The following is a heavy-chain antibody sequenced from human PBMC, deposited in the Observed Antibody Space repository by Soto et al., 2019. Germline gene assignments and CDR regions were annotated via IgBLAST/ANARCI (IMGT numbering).Heavy chain of an antibody. CDR1: GFTFSLYT. V-gene: IGHV3-48*02. Sequence: GGSLRLSCEASGFTFSLYTMNWFRQAPGKGLEWLSYISPSNTTIYYADSVKGRFTISRDNAKNSLHLQMNSLRDDDTAVYFCARVGRGFCSSTRCYTDGFDLWGQGTVVTVSS. D-gene: IGHD2-2*01. J-gene: IGHJ3*01. CDR3: ARVGRGFCSSTRCYTDGFDL. CDR2: ISPSNTTI.